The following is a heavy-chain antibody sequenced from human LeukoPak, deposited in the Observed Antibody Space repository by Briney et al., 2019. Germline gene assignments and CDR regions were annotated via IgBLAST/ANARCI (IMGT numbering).Heavy chain of an antibody. CDR1: GYSFTTYN. D-gene: IGHD6-19*01. V-gene: IGHV1-2*02. CDR2: INPDSGGT. J-gene: IGHJ4*02. Sequence: ASVKVSCRASGYSFTTYNMHWVRQAPGQGLEWMGWINPDSGGTNYAQQFQGRVTMTRDTSISTAYMELSRLTSDDTAVYYCARDAIAVAGLGGYWGQGTLVTVFS. CDR3: ARDAIAVAGLGGY.